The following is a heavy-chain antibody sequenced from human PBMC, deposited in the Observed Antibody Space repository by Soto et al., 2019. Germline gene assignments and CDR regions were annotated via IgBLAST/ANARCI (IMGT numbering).Heavy chain of an antibody. CDR3: SRGTSIPASGDY. J-gene: IGHJ4*01. V-gene: IGHV1-18*01. CDR1: GYTFTNYG. CDR2: VSAYNGER. D-gene: IGHD6-6*01. Sequence: QVQLVQSGAAVKKPGASVKVSCKASGYTFTNYGINWVRQAPGQGLEWLGWVSAYNGERRYAQRVQARIIMTTDTSTTPAYMELRSLRSDDTAVYYCSRGTSIPASGDYWGQGTLVTVSS.